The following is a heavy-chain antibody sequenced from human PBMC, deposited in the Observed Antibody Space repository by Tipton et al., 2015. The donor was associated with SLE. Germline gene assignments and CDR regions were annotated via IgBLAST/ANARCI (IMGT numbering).Heavy chain of an antibody. V-gene: IGHV3-7*01. D-gene: IGHD3/OR15-3a*01. CDR2: IKQDGSEK. Sequence: SLRLSCAASGFTFSSYWMSWVRQAPGKGLEWVANIKQDGSEKYYVDSVKGRFIISRDNAKNSLYLQMNSLRAEDTAVYYCARVPSSWTAYYYYMDVWGKGTTVTVSS. J-gene: IGHJ6*03. CDR1: GFTFSSYW. CDR3: ARVPSSWTAYYYYMDV.